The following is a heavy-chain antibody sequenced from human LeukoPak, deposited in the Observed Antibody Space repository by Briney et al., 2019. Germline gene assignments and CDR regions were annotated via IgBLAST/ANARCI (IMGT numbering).Heavy chain of an antibody. CDR1: GFTFSSYS. CDR3: ARDGAWPGRFYYYGMDV. D-gene: IGHD2-21*02. J-gene: IGHJ6*02. V-gene: IGHV3-21*01. CDR2: ISSSSSYI. Sequence: GGSLRLSCAASGFTFSSYSMNWVRQAPGKGLEWVSSISSSSSYIYYADSVKGRFTISRDNSKNTLYLQMNSLRAEDTAVYYCARDGAWPGRFYYYGMDVWGQGTTVTVSS.